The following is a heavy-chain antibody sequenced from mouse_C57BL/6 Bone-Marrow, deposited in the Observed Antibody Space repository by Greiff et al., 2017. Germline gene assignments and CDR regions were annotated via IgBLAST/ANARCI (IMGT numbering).Heavy chain of an antibody. J-gene: IGHJ4*01. Sequence: VQLQQPGTELVKPGASVKLSCKASGYTFTSYWMHWVKQRPGQGLEWIGNINPSNGGTNYNEKFKSKATLTVDKSSSTAYMQLSSLTSEDSAVYYCARAGYYFYYAMDYWGQGTSVTVSS. CDR2: INPSNGGT. CDR1: GYTFTSYW. V-gene: IGHV1-53*01. CDR3: ARAGYYFYYAMDY. D-gene: IGHD2-3*01.